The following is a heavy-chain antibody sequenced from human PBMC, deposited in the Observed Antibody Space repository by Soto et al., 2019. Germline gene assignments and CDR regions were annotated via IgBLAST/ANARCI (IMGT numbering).Heavy chain of an antibody. D-gene: IGHD1-1*01. J-gene: IGHJ3*02. CDR3: ARHLERLLDAFDI. V-gene: IGHV4-39*01. Sequence: SETLSLTCTVSGGSISSGGYYWSWIRQHPGKGLEWIGCIYYSGSTYYNPSLKSRVTISVDTSKNQFSLKLSSVTAADTAVYYCARHLERLLDAFDIWGQGAMVTVSS. CDR2: IYYSGST. CDR1: GGSISSGGYY.